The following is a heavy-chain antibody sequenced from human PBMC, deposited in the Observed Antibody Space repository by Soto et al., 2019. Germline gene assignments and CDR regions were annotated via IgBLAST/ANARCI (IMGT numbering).Heavy chain of an antibody. CDR3: ARGWALRYFHWLPPYFDP. Sequence: SETLSLTCAVYGGSFSGYYWSWIRQPPGKGLEWIGEINHSGSTNYNPSLKSRVTISVDTSKNQFSLKLSSVTAADTAVYYCARGWALRYFHWLPPYFDPRGQGTLVTVSS. CDR2: INHSGST. J-gene: IGHJ4*02. V-gene: IGHV4-34*01. D-gene: IGHD3-9*01. CDR1: GGSFSGYY.